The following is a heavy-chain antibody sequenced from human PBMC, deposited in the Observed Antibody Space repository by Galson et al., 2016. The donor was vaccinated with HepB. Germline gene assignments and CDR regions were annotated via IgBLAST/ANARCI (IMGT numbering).Heavy chain of an antibody. Sequence: SLRLSCAVSGFSFTTSTMNWVRQAPGKGLEWVSGISGTGGTTYYADSVKGRFTISRDNSKNTLYLRMNSLRAEDTAVFYCARDDFWTGPPSASFSFDYWGQGTLVTVSS. CDR3: ARDDFWTGPPSASFSFDY. CDR2: ISGTGGTT. V-gene: IGHV3-23*01. D-gene: IGHD3/OR15-3a*01. J-gene: IGHJ4*02. CDR1: GFSFTTST.